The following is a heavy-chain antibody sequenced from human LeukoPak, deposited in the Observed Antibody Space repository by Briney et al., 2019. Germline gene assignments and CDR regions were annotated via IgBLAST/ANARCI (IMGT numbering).Heavy chain of an antibody. CDR3: ARDRAWNYFDY. Sequence: GGSLRLSCAPSGFTFSRHGMHWVRQAPGKGLEWVAIITNDGSRKYYAHSVEGRFTISRDNSKNTLYLQMDSLRAEDTAVYYCARDRAWNYFDYWGQGTLVTVSS. CDR2: ITNDGSRK. CDR1: GFTFSRHG. J-gene: IGHJ4*02. V-gene: IGHV3-30*03. D-gene: IGHD3-3*01.